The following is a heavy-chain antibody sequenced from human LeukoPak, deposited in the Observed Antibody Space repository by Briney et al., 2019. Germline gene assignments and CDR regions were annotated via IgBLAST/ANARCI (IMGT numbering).Heavy chain of an antibody. D-gene: IGHD3-22*01. CDR3: ARQDDSSGYYDAFDI. J-gene: IGHJ3*02. Sequence: PGGSLRLSCAASGFTFSSYWMSWVRQAPGKGLELVANIKQDGSEKYYVDSVKGRFTISRDNDKNSLYLQKNSLRAEDTAVYYCARQDDSSGYYDAFDIWGQGTMVTVSS. CDR1: GFTFSSYW. CDR2: IKQDGSEK. V-gene: IGHV3-7*01.